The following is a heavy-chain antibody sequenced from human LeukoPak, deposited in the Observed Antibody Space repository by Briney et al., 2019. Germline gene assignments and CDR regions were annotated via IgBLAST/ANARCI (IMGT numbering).Heavy chain of an antibody. Sequence: GASVKVSCKASGYTFTSYDINWVRQATGQGLEWVGWMNPNSGNTGYAQKFHGSVTMTRNTSITTAYMALSSLSSEDTAVYYCATGLSRYCSGGSCYSGVVWFDPWGQGTMVTVSS. V-gene: IGHV1-8*01. J-gene: IGHJ5*02. D-gene: IGHD2-15*01. CDR3: ATGLSRYCSGGSCYSGVVWFDP. CDR1: GYTFTSYD. CDR2: MNPNSGNT.